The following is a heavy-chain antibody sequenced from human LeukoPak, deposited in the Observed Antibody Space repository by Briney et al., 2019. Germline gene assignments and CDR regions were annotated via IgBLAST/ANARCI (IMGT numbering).Heavy chain of an antibody. J-gene: IGHJ6*03. CDR2: IYTSGST. CDR3: SREAEPAYDCWSAYYNYYYMDV. V-gene: IGHV4-61*02. CDR1: GGSISSGSYY. D-gene: IGHD3-3*01. Sequence: SETLSLTCTVYGGSISSGSYYWSWIRQPAVKGLEGIGRIYTSGSTNYNPSLKSRVAISVDTSKNQFCLKLSSVTAADTAVYYCSREAEPAYDCWSAYYNYYYMDVWGKGTTVTVSS.